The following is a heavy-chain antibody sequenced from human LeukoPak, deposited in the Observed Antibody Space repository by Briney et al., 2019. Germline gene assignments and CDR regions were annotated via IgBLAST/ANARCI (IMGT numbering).Heavy chain of an antibody. J-gene: IGHJ6*02. CDR1: GYSFTSYW. V-gene: IGHV5-51*01. Sequence: GESLKISCKGSGYSFTSYWIGWVRQMPGKGLEWMGIIYPGDSDTRYSPSFQGQVTISADKSISTAYLQWSSLKASDTAMYYCARLGGDPNYYYYGMDVWGQGTTVTVSS. CDR2: IYPGDSDT. D-gene: IGHD4-17*01. CDR3: ARLGGDPNYYYYGMDV.